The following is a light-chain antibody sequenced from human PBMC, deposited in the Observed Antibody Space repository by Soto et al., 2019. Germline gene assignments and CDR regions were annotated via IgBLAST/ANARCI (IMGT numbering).Light chain of an antibody. Sequence: QSALTQPASVSGSLGQSITLSCTGSGGDIGAYNYVSWYQQHPGKAPKLIIYGVTHRPSGVSSRFSGSKSAYTASLTISALQAEDEADYYCSSFTTSCIYVFGPGTKLTVL. J-gene: IGLJ1*01. CDR3: SSFTTSCIYV. CDR2: GVT. CDR1: GGDIGAYNY. V-gene: IGLV2-14*01.